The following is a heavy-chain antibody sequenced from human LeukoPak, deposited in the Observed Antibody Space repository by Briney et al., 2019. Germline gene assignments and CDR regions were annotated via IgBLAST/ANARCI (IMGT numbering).Heavy chain of an antibody. V-gene: IGHV5-51*01. CDR1: GYTFTSYW. J-gene: IGHJ2*01. Sequence: GESLRISCKGSGYTFTSYWIGWVRQMPGKGLEWMGIIYPAYLDARYSPSFQGHVTFSVDKSNSTAFLQWSSLKASDSAMYYCARRIGHSYFDLWGRGTLVTLSS. CDR2: IYPAYLDA. CDR3: ARRIGHSYFDL.